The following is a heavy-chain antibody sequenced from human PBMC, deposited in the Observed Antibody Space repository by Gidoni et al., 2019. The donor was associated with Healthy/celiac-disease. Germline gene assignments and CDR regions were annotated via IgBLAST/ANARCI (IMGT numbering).Heavy chain of an antibody. CDR3: AKGGGQWLPHWCDY. CDR2: ISWNSGSI. D-gene: IGHD6-19*01. J-gene: IGHJ4*02. CDR1: RFTFDDYA. Sequence: ALRFTFDDYAMHWVRQAPGKGLEWVSGISWNSGSIGYADSVKGRFTISRDNAKNSLYLQMNSLRAEDTALYYCAKGGGQWLPHWCDYWGQGTLVTVSS. V-gene: IGHV3-9*01.